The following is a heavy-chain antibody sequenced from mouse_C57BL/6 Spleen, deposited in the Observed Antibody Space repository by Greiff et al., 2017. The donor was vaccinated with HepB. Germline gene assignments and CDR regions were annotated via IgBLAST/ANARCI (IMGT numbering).Heavy chain of an antibody. Sequence: QVQLQQPGAELVKPGASVKLSCKASGYTFTSYWMQWVKQRPGQGLEWIGEIDPSDSYTNYNQKFKGKATLTVDTSSSTAYMQLSSLTSEDSAVYYCARRRGPDYWGQVTTLTVSS. CDR3: ARRRGPDY. CDR2: IDPSDSYT. CDR1: GYTFTSYW. J-gene: IGHJ2*01. V-gene: IGHV1-50*01.